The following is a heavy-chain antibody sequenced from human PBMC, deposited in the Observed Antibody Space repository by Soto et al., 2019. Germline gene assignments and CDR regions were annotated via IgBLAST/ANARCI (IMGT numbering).Heavy chain of an antibody. V-gene: IGHV3-30*18. CDR3: AKDFVPGLRLTAIVY. D-gene: IGHD4-17*01. CDR2: ISYDGSNK. Sequence: HPGGSLRLSCAASGFTFSSYAMHWVRQAPGKGLEWVAVISYDGSNKYYADSVKGRFTISRDNSKNTLYLQMNSLRAEDTAVYYCAKDFVPGLRLTAIVYWGQGTLVTVSS. J-gene: IGHJ4*02. CDR1: GFTFSSYA.